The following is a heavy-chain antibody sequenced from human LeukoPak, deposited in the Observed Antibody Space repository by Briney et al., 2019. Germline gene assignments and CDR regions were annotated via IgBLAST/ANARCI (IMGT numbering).Heavy chain of an antibody. V-gene: IGHV3-23*01. CDR3: AKVGGDFYYYGMDV. Sequence: TGGSLRLSCAASGFTFYTYVMTWVRQAPGKGLEWVSGISGSGNDTYFADSVKGRFTISRDNSKNTLHLQMNSLRAEDTAVYYCAKVGGDFYYYGMDVWGQGTTVTVSS. J-gene: IGHJ6*02. CDR1: GFTFYTYV. CDR2: ISGSGNDT. D-gene: IGHD4-23*01.